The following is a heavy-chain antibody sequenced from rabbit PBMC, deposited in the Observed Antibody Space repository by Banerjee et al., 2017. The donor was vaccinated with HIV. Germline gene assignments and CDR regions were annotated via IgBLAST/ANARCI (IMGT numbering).Heavy chain of an antibody. Sequence: QEQLEESGGDLVKPEGSLTLTCTASGFSFSSSYWICWVRQAPGKGLEWIACINTSSGNIVYASWAKGRFTISKTSSTTVTLQMTSLTAADTATYFCARDLADVIGWNFGLWGPGTLFTVS. J-gene: IGHJ4*01. CDR2: INTSSGNI. D-gene: IGHD1-1*01. CDR1: GFSFSSSYW. CDR3: ARDLADVIGWNFGL. V-gene: IGHV1S45*01.